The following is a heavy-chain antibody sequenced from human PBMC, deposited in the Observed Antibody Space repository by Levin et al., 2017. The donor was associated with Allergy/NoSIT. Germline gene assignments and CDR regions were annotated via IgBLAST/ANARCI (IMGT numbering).Heavy chain of an antibody. J-gene: IGHJ4*02. D-gene: IGHD6-6*01. Sequence: GESLKISCAASGFTFSSSVMTWVRQAPGKGLEWVSTINTAGSTFFADPVKGRFTISRDNSKNSLYLQMNSLRVEDTAVYYCAKRSISSDLYPGDYWGQGTLVTVSS. V-gene: IGHV3-23*01. CDR1: GFTFSSSV. CDR2: INTAGST. CDR3: AKRSISSDLYPGDY.